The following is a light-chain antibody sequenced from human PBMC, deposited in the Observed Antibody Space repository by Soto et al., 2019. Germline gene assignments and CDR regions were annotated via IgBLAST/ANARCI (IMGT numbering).Light chain of an antibody. CDR3: QQYYSYPSWT. V-gene: IGKV1-8*01. J-gene: IGKJ1*01. Sequence: AIRMTQSPSSLSASTGDRVTITCRASQGISSYLAWYQQKPGKAPKLLMYAASTLQSGVPSRFSGSGSGTDFTLTISCLQSEDFATYYCQQYYSYPSWTFGQGTKVEIK. CDR2: AAS. CDR1: QGISSY.